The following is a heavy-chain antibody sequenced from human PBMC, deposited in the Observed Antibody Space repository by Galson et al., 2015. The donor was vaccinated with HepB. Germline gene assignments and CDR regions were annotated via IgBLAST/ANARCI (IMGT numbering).Heavy chain of an antibody. CDR1: GYTFTSYD. V-gene: IGHV1-8*01. D-gene: IGHD2-2*01. CDR3: ASASCYPGKRCRHNYYYMDV. J-gene: IGHJ6*03. Sequence: SVKVSCKASGYTFTSYDINWVRQATGQGLEWMRWMNPNSGNTGYAQKFQGRVTMTRNTSISTAYMELSSLRSEDTAVYYCASASCYPGKRCRHNYYYMDVWGKGTTVTVSS. CDR2: MNPNSGNT.